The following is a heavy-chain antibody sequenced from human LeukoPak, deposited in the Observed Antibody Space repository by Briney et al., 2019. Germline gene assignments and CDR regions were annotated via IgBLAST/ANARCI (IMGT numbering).Heavy chain of an antibody. CDR3: ARDSGNYWSGYYAFDP. J-gene: IGHJ5*02. Sequence: EASVKVSCKASGGTFSSYGVSWVRQAPGQGLEWMGGIIPIFGTANYAQKFQGRVTITTDESTSTAYMELSSLRSEDTAVYYCARDSGNYWSGYYAFDPWGQGTLVTVSS. CDR2: IIPIFGTA. CDR1: GGTFSSYG. D-gene: IGHD3-3*01. V-gene: IGHV1-69*05.